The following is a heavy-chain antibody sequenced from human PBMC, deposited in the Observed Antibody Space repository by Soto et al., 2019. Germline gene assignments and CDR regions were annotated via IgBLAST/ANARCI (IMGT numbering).Heavy chain of an antibody. V-gene: IGHV4-30-2*01. CDR2: IYYSGTT. CDR3: ARGHYYYGMDV. Sequence: SETLSLTCTVSGGSISSGDYSWSWVRQPPGKGLEWIGYIYYSGTTYYTPSLKSRLTLSMNRANDHFSLNLTSMTAADTAVYFCARGHYYYGMDVWGQGITVTVSS. CDR1: GGSISSGDYS. J-gene: IGHJ6*02.